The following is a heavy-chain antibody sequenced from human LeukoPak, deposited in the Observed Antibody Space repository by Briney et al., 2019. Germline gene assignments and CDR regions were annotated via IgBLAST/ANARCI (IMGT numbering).Heavy chain of an antibody. CDR2: ISAYNGNT. Sequence: ASVKVSCKASGYTFTSYGISWVRQAPGQGPEWMGWISAYNGNTNYAQKLQGRVTMTTDTSTSTAYMELRSLRSDDTAVYYCARAYHFWSGYPSGDYWGQGPLVSVSS. J-gene: IGHJ4*02. CDR1: GYTFTSYG. CDR3: ARAYHFWSGYPSGDY. D-gene: IGHD3-3*01. V-gene: IGHV1-18*01.